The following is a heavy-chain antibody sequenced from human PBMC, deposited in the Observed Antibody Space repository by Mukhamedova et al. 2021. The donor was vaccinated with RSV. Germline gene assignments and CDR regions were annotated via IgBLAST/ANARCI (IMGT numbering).Heavy chain of an antibody. V-gene: IGHV1-69*01. J-gene: IGHJ4*02. CDR2: IIPIFGTA. CDR3: ARGSDY. Sequence: GQGLEWMGGIIPIFGTANYAQKFQGRVTITADESTSTAYMELSSLRSEDTAVYYCARGSDYWGQGTLVTDSS.